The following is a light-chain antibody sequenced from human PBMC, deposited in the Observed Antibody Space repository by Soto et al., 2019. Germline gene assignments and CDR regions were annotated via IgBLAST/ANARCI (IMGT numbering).Light chain of an antibody. CDR3: NSYTTSRSFWV. V-gene: IGLV2-14*01. CDR2: EVS. Sequence: QSVLTQPASVSGSPGQSITISCTGTSSDIGDYNHVSWYQQHSGKVPKLMIYEVSNRPSGVSDRFSGSKSGNTASLTISGLQAEDEAYYYCNSYTTSRSFWVFGGGTKLTVL. CDR1: SSDIGDYNH. J-gene: IGLJ3*02.